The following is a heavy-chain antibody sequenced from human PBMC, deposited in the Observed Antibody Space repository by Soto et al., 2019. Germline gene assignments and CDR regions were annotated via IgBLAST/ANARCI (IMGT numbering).Heavy chain of an antibody. CDR1: GYTFTSYG. D-gene: IGHD2-2*01. Sequence: SVKLSCKASGYTFTSYGISWVREAPGQGLEWMGWISAYNGNTNYAQKLQGRVTMTTDTSTSTAYMELRSLRSDDTAVYYCARDPGPYQLTSDPWGQGTLVTVSS. CDR3: ARDPGPYQLTSDP. CDR2: ISAYNGNT. V-gene: IGHV1-18*04. J-gene: IGHJ5*02.